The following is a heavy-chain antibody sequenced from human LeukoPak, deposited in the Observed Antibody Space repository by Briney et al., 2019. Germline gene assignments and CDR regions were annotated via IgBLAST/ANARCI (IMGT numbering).Heavy chain of an antibody. CDR2: ISGSGGST. D-gene: IGHD5-12*01. CDR3: ARDLGYSGYDQMRGQWLAHDY. V-gene: IGHV3-23*01. CDR1: GFTFSSYA. J-gene: IGHJ4*02. Sequence: PGGSLRLSCAASGFTFSSYAMSWVRQAPGKGLEWVSAISGSGGSTYYADSVKGRFTISRDNAKNSLYLQMNSLRAEDTAVYYCARDLGYSGYDQMRGQWLAHDYWGQGALVTVSS.